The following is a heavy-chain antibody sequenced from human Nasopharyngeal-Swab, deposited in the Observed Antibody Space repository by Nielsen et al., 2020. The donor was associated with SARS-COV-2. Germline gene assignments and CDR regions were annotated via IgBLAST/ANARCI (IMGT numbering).Heavy chain of an antibody. Sequence: GGSLRLSCAASGFTFSNYAMSWVRRAPGKGLEWLSSIRGGGARTTYADSAKGRFTISRDNPKNTLYLQMSSLRVEDTAVYYCAAPGTRCSGDKCDMWVFDYWGQGTQVTVSP. J-gene: IGHJ4*02. D-gene: IGHD2-15*01. CDR1: GFTFSNYA. CDR2: IRGGGART. CDR3: AAPGTRCSGDKCDMWVFDY. V-gene: IGHV3-23*01.